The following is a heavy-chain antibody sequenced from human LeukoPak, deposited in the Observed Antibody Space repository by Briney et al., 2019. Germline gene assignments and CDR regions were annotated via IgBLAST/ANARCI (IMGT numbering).Heavy chain of an antibody. CDR1: GGSFSGYY. Sequence: PSETLSLTCAVYGGSFSGYYWSRIRQPPGKGLEWIGEINHSGSTNYNPSLKSRVTISVDTSKNQFSLKLSSVTAADTAVYYCARVSPIAVAGLLFDYWGQGTLVTVSS. CDR2: INHSGST. CDR3: ARVSPIAVAGLLFDY. V-gene: IGHV4-34*01. J-gene: IGHJ4*02. D-gene: IGHD6-19*01.